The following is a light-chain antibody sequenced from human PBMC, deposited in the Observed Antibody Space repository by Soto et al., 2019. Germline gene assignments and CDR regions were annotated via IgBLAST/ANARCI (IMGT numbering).Light chain of an antibody. CDR3: QQYGSSPST. V-gene: IGKV3-20*01. J-gene: IGKJ1*01. Sequence: EIVLTQSPGTLSLSPGERATLSCRASQSVGSNYITWYQQKPGQAPRRLIFGASSRATGIPDRFSGSGSGTDFTLTISRLEPEDFAVYYCQQYGSSPSTFGQGTKVEIK. CDR1: QSVGSNY. CDR2: GAS.